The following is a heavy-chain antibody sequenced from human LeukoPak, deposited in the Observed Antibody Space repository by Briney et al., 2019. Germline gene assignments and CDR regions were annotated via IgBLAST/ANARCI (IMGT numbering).Heavy chain of an antibody. J-gene: IGHJ4*02. CDR3: ARGKRGGRGAYRGDY. D-gene: IGHD5-12*01. CDR2: ISAYNGNT. CDR1: GYTFTSYG. Sequence: GASVKVSCKASGYTFTSYGISWVRHAPGQGLEWMGWISAYNGNTNYAQKLQGRVTITTDTSTSTAYMELKSLRSDATAVYYCARGKRGGRGAYRGDYWGQGTLVTVSS. V-gene: IGHV1-18*01.